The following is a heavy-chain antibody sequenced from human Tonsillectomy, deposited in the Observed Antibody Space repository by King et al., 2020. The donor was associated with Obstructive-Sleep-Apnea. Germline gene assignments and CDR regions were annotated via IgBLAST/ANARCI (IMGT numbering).Heavy chain of an antibody. Sequence: QLQESGPGLVKPSETLSLTCTVSGDSMNSYYWSWIRQPPGMGLECIGFIYYSGSTNYNPSLMSRVTISVDTSKNHFSLKRRSVIAADTAVYYCARHRWGYCSSTSCQNWFDPWGQGTRVIVSS. CDR1: GDSMNSYY. D-gene: IGHD2-2*01. J-gene: IGHJ5*02. V-gene: IGHV4-59*08. CDR2: IYYSGST. CDR3: ARHRWGYCSSTSCQNWFDP.